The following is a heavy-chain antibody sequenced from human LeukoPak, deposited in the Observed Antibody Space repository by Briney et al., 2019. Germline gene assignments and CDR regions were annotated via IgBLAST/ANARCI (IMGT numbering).Heavy chain of an antibody. CDR3: ASHDSSGYPGDY. Sequence: GRSLRLSCAASGFTFSSYAMHWVRQAPGKGLEWVAVISYDGSNKYYADSVKGRFTISRDNSKNTLYPQMNSLRAEDTAVYYCASHDSSGYPGDYWGQGTLVTVSS. CDR1: GFTFSSYA. CDR2: ISYDGSNK. D-gene: IGHD3-22*01. J-gene: IGHJ4*02. V-gene: IGHV3-30-3*01.